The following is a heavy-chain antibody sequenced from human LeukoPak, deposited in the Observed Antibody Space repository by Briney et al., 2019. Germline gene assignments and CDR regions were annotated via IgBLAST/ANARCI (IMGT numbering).Heavy chain of an antibody. CDR3: AADYSGNYHVEFDY. Sequence: SETLSLTCTVSGGSISSRIYYWGWIRQPPGKWLELIGSIYSTGSTYCNPSLKSRVTISVDTSKNQFSLKLSSVTAADTAVYYCAADYSGNYHVEFDYWGQGTLVTVSS. CDR2: IYSTGST. D-gene: IGHD1-26*01. J-gene: IGHJ4*02. V-gene: IGHV4-39*07. CDR1: GGSISSRIYY.